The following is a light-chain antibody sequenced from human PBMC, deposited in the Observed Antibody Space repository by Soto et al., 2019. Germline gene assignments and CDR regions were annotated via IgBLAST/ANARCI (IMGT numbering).Light chain of an antibody. CDR2: AAS. J-gene: IGKJ1*01. V-gene: IGKV1-17*01. CDR3: LQHNSYPLT. Sequence: QMTQSLSSLSASVVDRVTLTCIASQSISSYLNWYQQKPGKAPKRLIYAASSLQSGVPSRFSVSGSGTEFTLTISSLQPEDFATYYCLQHNSYPLTSGQGTKVDIK. CDR1: QSISSY.